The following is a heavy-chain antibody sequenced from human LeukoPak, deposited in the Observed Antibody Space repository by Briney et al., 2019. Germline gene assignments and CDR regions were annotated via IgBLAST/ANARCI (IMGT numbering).Heavy chain of an antibody. CDR2: ISWNSGSI. D-gene: IGHD6-13*01. V-gene: IGHV3-9*01. J-gene: IGHJ5*02. CDR3: AIDEGVAAAGVNWFDP. CDR1: GFTFDDYA. Sequence: GGSLRLSCAASGFTFDDYAMHWVRQAPGKGLEWVSGISWNSGSIGYADSVKRRFTISRDNAKNSLYLQMNSLRAEDTAVYYCAIDEGVAAAGVNWFDPWGQGTLVTVSS.